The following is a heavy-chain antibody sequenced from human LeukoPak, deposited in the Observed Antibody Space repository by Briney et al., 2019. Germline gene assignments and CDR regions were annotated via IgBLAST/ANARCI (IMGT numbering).Heavy chain of an antibody. CDR2: LNSSGCT. CDR1: GGSISNFY. D-gene: IGHD3-10*01. CDR3: SRAPYYASGPYSFDY. Sequence: PSGTLSLTCTVSGGSISNFYWSWIRQPAGKGPEWVGRLNSSGCTKYNSSLKSRVTMPVDPSKNQFFPMLRSVTAADTAVYCCSRAPYYASGPYSFDYWGQETLVTVSS. V-gene: IGHV4-4*07. J-gene: IGHJ4*02.